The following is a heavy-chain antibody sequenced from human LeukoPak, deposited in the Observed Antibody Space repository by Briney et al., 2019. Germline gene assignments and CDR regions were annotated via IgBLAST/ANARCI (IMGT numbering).Heavy chain of an antibody. CDR1: GFTFSSYW. D-gene: IGHD6-6*01. V-gene: IGHV3-23*01. CDR2: ISGSGDST. Sequence: PGGSLRLSCAASGFTFSSYWMHWVRQAPGKGLEWVSAISGSGDSTYYADSVKGRFTISRDISKNTLYLQLDSLRAEDTAVYYCATDPYSSSSGDFWGQGTLVTVSS. CDR3: ATDPYSSSSGDF. J-gene: IGHJ4*02.